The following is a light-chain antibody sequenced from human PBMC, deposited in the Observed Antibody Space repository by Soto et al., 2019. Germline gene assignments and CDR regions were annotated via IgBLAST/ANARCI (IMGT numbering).Light chain of an antibody. CDR1: QSLLHSNGYNY. CDR2: LAS. V-gene: IGKV2-28*01. J-gene: IGKJ2*01. CDR3: LQAPQNPPYT. Sequence: DIVMTQSPLSLPVTPGEPASISCRSSQSLLHSNGYNYLDWYLQKPGQSPQLLIYLASIRASGGPGRCSGSGAGKDFTLKISRVEAEDVGVYYCLQAPQNPPYTFGQGTKVEIK.